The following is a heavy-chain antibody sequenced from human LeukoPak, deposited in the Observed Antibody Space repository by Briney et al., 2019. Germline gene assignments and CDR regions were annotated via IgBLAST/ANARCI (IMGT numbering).Heavy chain of an antibody. Sequence: ASVKVSCKASGYTFTGYYMHWVRQAHGQGLEWMGGINPNSGGTNYAQKFQGRVTMTRDTSISTAYMELSRLRSDDTAVYYCASFPRVCSSTSCYITPPWGQGTLVTVSS. V-gene: IGHV1-2*02. D-gene: IGHD2-2*02. CDR2: INPNSGGT. CDR3: ASFPRVCSSTSCYITPP. J-gene: IGHJ5*02. CDR1: GYTFTGYY.